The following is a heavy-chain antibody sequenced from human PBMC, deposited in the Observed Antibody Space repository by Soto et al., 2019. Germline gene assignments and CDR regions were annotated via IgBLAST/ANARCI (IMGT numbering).Heavy chain of an antibody. CDR2: INHSGST. Sequence: SETLSLTCAVYGGSFSGYYWSWIRQPPGKGLEWIGEINHSGSTNYNPSLKSRVTISVDTSKNQFSLKLSSVTAADTAVYYCAREGRHYDYVWGSYRYTGVIDYWGQGTLVTVSS. V-gene: IGHV4-34*01. CDR1: GGSFSGYY. J-gene: IGHJ4*02. CDR3: AREGRHYDYVWGSYRYTGVIDY. D-gene: IGHD3-16*02.